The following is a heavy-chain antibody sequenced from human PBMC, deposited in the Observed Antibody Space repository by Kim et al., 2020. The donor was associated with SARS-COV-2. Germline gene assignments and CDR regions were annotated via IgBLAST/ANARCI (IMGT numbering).Heavy chain of an antibody. V-gene: IGHV3-20*01. CDR3: ARGGGSGIWGIYGMDV. D-gene: IGHD3-10*01. CDR1: GFTFDDYG. Sequence: GGSLRLSCAASGFTFDDYGMSWVRQAPGKGLEWVSGINWNGGSTGYADSVKGRFTISRDNAKNSLYLQMNSLRAEDTALYHCARGGGSGIWGIYGMDVWGQGTTVTVSS. CDR2: INWNGGST. J-gene: IGHJ6*02.